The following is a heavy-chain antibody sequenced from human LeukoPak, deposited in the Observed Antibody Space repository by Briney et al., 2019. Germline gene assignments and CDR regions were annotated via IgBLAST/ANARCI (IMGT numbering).Heavy chain of an antibody. V-gene: IGHV4-39*07. CDR3: ARDSGFVVPAAIHYYYYGMDV. CDR1: GGSISSSSYY. CDR2: IYYSGST. D-gene: IGHD2-2*01. J-gene: IGHJ6*02. Sequence: SETLSPTCTVSGGSISSSSYYWGWIRQPPGKGLEWIGSIYYSGSTYYNPSLKSRVTISVDTSKNQFSLKLSSVTAADTAVYYCARDSGFVVPAAIHYYYYGMDVWGQGTTVTVSS.